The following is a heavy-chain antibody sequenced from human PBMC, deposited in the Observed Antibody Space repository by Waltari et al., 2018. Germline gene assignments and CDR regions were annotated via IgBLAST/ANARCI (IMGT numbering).Heavy chain of an antibody. V-gene: IGHV2-5*01. CDR1: GFSLSTSGVG. D-gene: IGHD7-27*01. CDR2: IYWNDDK. CDR3: AHRLIIKTANWGYWFDP. Sequence: QITLKESGPTLVKPTQTLTLTCTFSGFSLSTSGVGVGWIRQPPGKALEWLALIYWNDDKRYSPSLKSRLTITKDTSKNQVVLTMTNMDPVDTATYYCAHRLIIKTANWGYWFDPWGQGTLVTVSS. J-gene: IGHJ5*02.